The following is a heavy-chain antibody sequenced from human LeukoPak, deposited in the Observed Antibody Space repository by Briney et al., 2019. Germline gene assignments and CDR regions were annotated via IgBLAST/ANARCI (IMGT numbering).Heavy chain of an antibody. V-gene: IGHV3-30*18. Sequence: PGRSLRLSCAASGFTFSSYGMHWVRQAPGKGLEWVAVISYDGSNKYYADSVKGRFTISRDNSKSTLYLQMNSLRAEDTAVYYCAKDKGDGYNYRDYWGQGTLVTVSS. CDR2: ISYDGSNK. CDR1: GFTFSSYG. J-gene: IGHJ4*02. CDR3: AKDKGDGYNYRDY. D-gene: IGHD5-24*01.